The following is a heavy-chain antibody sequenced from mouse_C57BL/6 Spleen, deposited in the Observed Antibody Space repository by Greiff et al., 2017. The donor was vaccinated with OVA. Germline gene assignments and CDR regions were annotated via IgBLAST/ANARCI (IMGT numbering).Heavy chain of an antibody. CDR3: ARGLNWDSFDY. CDR2: INYDGSST. V-gene: IGHV5-16*01. D-gene: IGHD4-1*01. J-gene: IGHJ2*01. CDR1: GFTFSDYY. Sequence: EVKLVESEGGLVQPGSSMKLSCTASGFTFSDYYMAWVRQVPEKGLEWVANINYDGSSTYYLYSLKSRFIISRDNAKNILYLQMSSLKSEDKATKYCARGLNWDSFDYWGQGNTLTVSS.